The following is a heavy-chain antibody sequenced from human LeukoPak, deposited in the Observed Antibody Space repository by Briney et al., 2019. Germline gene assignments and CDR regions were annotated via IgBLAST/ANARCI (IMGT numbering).Heavy chain of an antibody. V-gene: IGHV4-34*01. CDR1: GGSFSGYY. D-gene: IGHD2-15*01. J-gene: IGHJ4*02. Sequence: TSETLSLTCAVYGGSFSGYYWSWIRQVPGKGPEWIGEIDHSGRTNANSSLRSRVTMSVDMSKNQFSLRLNSVTAEDTAVYYCAKVREFLVVAATGDYWGQGTLVTVSS. CDR3: AKVREFLVVAATGDY. CDR2: IDHSGRT.